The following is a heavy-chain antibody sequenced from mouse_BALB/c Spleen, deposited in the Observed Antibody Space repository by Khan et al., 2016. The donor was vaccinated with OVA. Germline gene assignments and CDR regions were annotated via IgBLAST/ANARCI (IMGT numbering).Heavy chain of an antibody. CDR1: GFSLSRYN. CDR2: IWGGGTT. V-gene: IGHV2-6-4*01. J-gene: IGHJ4*01. CDR3: AIAYYRYDGYYAMDY. D-gene: IGHD2-14*01. Sequence: VQLQESGPGLVAPSQSLSITCTVSGFSLSRYNIHWVRQPPGKGLEWLGMIWGGGTTDYNSTLKSRLSISKDNSKSQVFLEMNSLQTEDTAMYYCAIAYYRYDGYYAMDYWGQGTSVTVSS.